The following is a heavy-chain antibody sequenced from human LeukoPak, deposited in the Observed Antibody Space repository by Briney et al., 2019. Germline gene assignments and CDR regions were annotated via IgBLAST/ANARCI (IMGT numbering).Heavy chain of an antibody. Sequence: PGRSQRLSCAATGLTFSSLAMDWVRQAPGKGLEWVGDISYDGTYASYAASVRGRFTISRDNSKNTLYLQMNSLRTEDTAVYYCATESSLSNWGLGTLVTVSS. CDR3: ATESSLSN. CDR2: ISYDGTYA. V-gene: IGHV3-30*04. D-gene: IGHD2/OR15-2a*01. CDR1: GLTFSSLA. J-gene: IGHJ4*02.